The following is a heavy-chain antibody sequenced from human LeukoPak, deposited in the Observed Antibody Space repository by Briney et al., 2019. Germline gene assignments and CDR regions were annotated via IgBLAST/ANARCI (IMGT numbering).Heavy chain of an antibody. D-gene: IGHD3-9*01. Sequence: SETLSLTCTVSGGSISSGGYYWSWIRQHPGKGLEWIGYIYYSGSTYYNPSLKSRVTISVDTSKNQFSLKLGSVTAADTAVYYCARDYGILNWFDPWGQGTLVTVSS. CDR1: GGSISSGGYY. V-gene: IGHV4-31*03. CDR3: ARDYGILNWFDP. CDR2: IYYSGST. J-gene: IGHJ5*02.